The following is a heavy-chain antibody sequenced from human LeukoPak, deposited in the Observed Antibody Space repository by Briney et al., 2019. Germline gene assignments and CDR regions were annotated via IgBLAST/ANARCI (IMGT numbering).Heavy chain of an antibody. Sequence: PGGSLRLSCAASGFTFSSYAMHWVRQAPGKGLEWVAVISYDGSNKYYADSVKGRFTISRDNSKNTLYLQMNSLRAEDTAVYYCARGRDIAAAGPPDPGKRSASDYWGQGTLVTVSS. D-gene: IGHD6-13*01. J-gene: IGHJ4*02. CDR2: ISYDGSNK. V-gene: IGHV3-30-3*01. CDR3: ARGRDIAAAGPPDPGKRSASDY. CDR1: GFTFSSYA.